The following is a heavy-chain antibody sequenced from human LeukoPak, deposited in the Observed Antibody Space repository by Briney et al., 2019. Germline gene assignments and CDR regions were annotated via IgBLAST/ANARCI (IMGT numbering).Heavy chain of an antibody. Sequence: GGSLRLSCASSGFTFSDYYMTGVRQAPGKGLEWLSDISGSGSTMYYADSVKGRFTISRDNAKNSLYLQINSVRAEDTAVYYCAREARMIYYDSSGYYPIDYWGQGTLVTVSS. CDR1: GFTFSDYY. CDR2: ISGSGSTM. J-gene: IGHJ4*02. D-gene: IGHD3-22*01. V-gene: IGHV3-11*04. CDR3: AREARMIYYDSSGYYPIDY.